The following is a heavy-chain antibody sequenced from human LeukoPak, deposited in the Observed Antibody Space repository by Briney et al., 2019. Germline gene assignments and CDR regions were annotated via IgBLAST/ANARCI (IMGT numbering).Heavy chain of an antibody. CDR1: GGTFSSYA. J-gene: IGHJ4*02. D-gene: IGHD1-26*01. CDR2: IIPIFGTA. V-gene: IGHV1-69*13. CDR3: AREIVGATMSGDY. Sequence: SVKVSCKASGGTFSSYAISWVRQAPGQGLEWMGGIIPIFGTANYAQKFQGRVTITADESTSTAYMELSSLRSEDTAVYYCAREIVGATMSGDYWGQGTLVTVSS.